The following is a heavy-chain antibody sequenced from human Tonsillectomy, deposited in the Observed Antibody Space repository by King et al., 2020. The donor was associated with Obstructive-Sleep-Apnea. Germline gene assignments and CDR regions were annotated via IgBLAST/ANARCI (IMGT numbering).Heavy chain of an antibody. D-gene: IGHD1-7*01. Sequence: QLVQSGAEVKKSGASVKVSCKTSGHTFNTFAIHWVRQAPGQRFELMGWINGGNGNTEYSQKFQGRVTITRDTSASTAYMELSSLRSEDTAVYHCASAYVDPFGTPRPFDYWGQGTPVTVSS. V-gene: IGHV1-3*01. CDR1: GHTFNTFA. CDR2: INGGNGNT. CDR3: ASAYVDPFGTPRPFDY. J-gene: IGHJ4*02.